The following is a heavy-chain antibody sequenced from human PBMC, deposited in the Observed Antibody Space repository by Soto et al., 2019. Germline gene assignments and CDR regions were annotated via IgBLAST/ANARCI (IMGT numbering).Heavy chain of an antibody. CDR3: AKDRRAMNWYFDL. J-gene: IGHJ2*01. Sequence: EVQLVESGGGLVQPGRSLTLSCVASGFTFDDYAMHWVRQAPGKGLEWVSGINWNSRSIDYADSARGRFIISRDNAKNSIYLQMNSLREEDTAFYYCAKDRRAMNWYFDLWGRGTLVIVSS. CDR2: INWNSRSI. CDR1: GFTFDDYA. V-gene: IGHV3-9*01.